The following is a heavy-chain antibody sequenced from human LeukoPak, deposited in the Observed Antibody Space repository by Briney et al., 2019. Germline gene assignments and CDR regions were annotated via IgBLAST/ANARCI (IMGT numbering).Heavy chain of an antibody. CDR2: ITRSSSSI. CDR1: GFTFSSYS. Sequence: GGSLRLSCAASGFTFSSYSMNWVRQAPGKGLEWVSYITRSSSSIYYAASVGGRFTISRDNAENSLYLQMNSLRAEDTAVYYCARGLQQLVRGFNYYFMDVWGKGTTVTVSS. D-gene: IGHD6-13*01. CDR3: ARGLQQLVRGFNYYFMDV. V-gene: IGHV3-48*01. J-gene: IGHJ6*03.